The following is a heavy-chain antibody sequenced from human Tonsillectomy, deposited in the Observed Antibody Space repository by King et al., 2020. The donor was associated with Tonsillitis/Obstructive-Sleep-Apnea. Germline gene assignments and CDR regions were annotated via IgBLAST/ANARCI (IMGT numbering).Heavy chain of an antibody. CDR1: GFTFSSYA. Sequence: VQLVESGGGLVQPGGSLRLSCSASGFTFSSYAMHWVRQAPGKGLEYVSGISSNGGSTYYADSVKGRFTIFRDNSKNTLYLQMSSLRAEDTAVYYCVKADCSSTTCYTFDYWGQGTLVTVSS. CDR2: ISSNGGST. J-gene: IGHJ4*02. CDR3: VKADCSSTTCYTFDY. D-gene: IGHD2-2*02. V-gene: IGHV3-64D*06.